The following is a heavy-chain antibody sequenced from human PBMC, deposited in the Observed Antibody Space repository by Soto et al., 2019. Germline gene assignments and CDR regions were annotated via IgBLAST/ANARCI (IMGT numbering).Heavy chain of an antibody. CDR1: GNTFSYRY. V-gene: IGHV1-45*02. D-gene: IGHD1-26*01. J-gene: IGHJ4*02. CDR3: ASGGAGSGPFTWELPDH. CDR2: ITPFSGDV. Sequence: QMQLVQSGAEVKKTGSSVTVSCKALGNTFSYRYLHWVRQAPGQALEWMGWITPFSGDVHYAQKFQERVTLPRDRSVNTGYMRMTSLRAEDTAIYFCASGGAGSGPFTWELPDHWGQGTLVTVSS.